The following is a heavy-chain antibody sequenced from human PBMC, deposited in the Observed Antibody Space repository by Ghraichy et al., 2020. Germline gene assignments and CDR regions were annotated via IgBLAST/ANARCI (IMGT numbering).Heavy chain of an antibody. CDR1: GFTFSSYA. J-gene: IGHJ6*02. D-gene: IGHD2-2*01. Sequence: GGSLRLSCAASGFTFSSYAMSWVRQAPGKGLEWVSAISGSGGSTYYADSVKGRFTISRDNSKNTLYLQMNSLRAEDTAVYYCVIPVATAFYYYYYGMDVWGQGTTVTVSS. CDR3: VIPVATAFYYYYYGMDV. V-gene: IGHV3-23*01. CDR2: ISGSGGST.